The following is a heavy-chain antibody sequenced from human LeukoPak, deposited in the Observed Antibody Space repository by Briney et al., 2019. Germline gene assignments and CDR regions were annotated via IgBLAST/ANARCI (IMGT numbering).Heavy chain of an antibody. V-gene: IGHV1-69*04. D-gene: IGHD2-21*02. CDR3: AREYSYCGGDCYSKARAWFDP. J-gene: IGHJ5*02. CDR2: IIPILGIA. CDR1: GGTFSSYA. Sequence: ASVKVSCKASGGTFSSYAISWVRQAPGQGLEWMGRIIPILGIANYAQKFQGRVTITADKSTSTAYMELSSLRSEDTAVYYCAREYSYCGGDCYSKARAWFDPWGQGTLVTVSS.